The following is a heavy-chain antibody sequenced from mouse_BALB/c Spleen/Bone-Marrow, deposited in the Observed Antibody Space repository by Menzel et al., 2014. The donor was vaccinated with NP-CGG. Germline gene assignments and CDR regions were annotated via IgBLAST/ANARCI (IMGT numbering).Heavy chain of an antibody. D-gene: IGHD2-3*01. J-gene: IGHJ2*01. CDR3: ARYDGYYFDY. CDR1: GISITTGNYR. CDR2: IYYSGTI. V-gene: IGHV3-5*02. Sequence: EVKLQESGPGLVKPSQTVSLTCTVTGISITTGNYRWSWIRQFPGNKLEWIGYIYYSGTITYNPSLTSRTTNTRDTSKNQFFLEMNSLTAEDTATYYCARYDGYYFDYWGQGTTLTVSS.